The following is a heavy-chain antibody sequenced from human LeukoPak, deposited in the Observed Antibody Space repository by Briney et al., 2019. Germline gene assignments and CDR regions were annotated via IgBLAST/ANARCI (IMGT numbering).Heavy chain of an antibody. CDR3: ARVLVGATDRFPYPDY. CDR2: INPNSGGT. CDR1: GYTFTGYY. D-gene: IGHD1-26*01. J-gene: IGHJ4*02. Sequence: GASVKVSCKASGYTFTGYYMHWVRQAPGQGLEWMGWINPNSGGTNYAQKFQGRVTMTRDTSISTAYMELSRLRSDDTAVYCCARVLVGATDRFPYPDYWGQGTLVTVSS. V-gene: IGHV1-2*02.